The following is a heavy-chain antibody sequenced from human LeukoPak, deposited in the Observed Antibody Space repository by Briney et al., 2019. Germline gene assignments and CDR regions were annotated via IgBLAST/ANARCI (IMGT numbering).Heavy chain of an antibody. J-gene: IGHJ5*02. CDR2: INPNSGGT. D-gene: IGHD2-15*01. CDR3: ARSLYCSGGSCRFSWFDP. CDR1: GYTFTGYY. Sequence: GAPVKVSCKASGYTFTGYYMHWVRQAPGQGLEWMGWINPNSGGTNYAQKFQGRVTMTRDTSISTAYMELSRLRSDDTAVYYCARSLYCSGGSCRFSWFDPWGQGTLVTVSS. V-gene: IGHV1-2*02.